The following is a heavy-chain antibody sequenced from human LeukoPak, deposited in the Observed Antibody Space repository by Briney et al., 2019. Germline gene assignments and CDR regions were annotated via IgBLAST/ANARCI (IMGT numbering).Heavy chain of an antibody. V-gene: IGHV3-9*01. CDR2: ISWNSGSI. CDR1: GFTFDDYA. D-gene: IGHD3-9*01. CDR3: AKGYFDWLFPFDY. Sequence: PGGSLRLSCAASGFTFDDYAMHWVRQAPGKGLEWVSGISWNSGSIGYADSVKGRFTFSRDNAKNSLYLQMNSLRAEDTALYYCAKGYFDWLFPFDYWGQGTLVTVSS. J-gene: IGHJ4*02.